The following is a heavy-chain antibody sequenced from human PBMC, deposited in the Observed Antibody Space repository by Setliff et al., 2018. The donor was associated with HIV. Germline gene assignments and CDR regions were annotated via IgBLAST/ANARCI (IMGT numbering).Heavy chain of an antibody. J-gene: IGHJ5*02. Sequence: GASVKVSCKASGGTFSSYAISLVRQAPGQGLEWMGGIIPIIGITNQAQKFQGRVTITADKSTNTAYMELSSLRSEDTAVYYCAKDRGRGNWLDPWGQGTLVTVSS. V-gene: IGHV1-69*10. CDR2: IIPIIGIT. CDR3: AKDRGRGNWLDP. D-gene: IGHD3-16*01. CDR1: GGTFSSYA.